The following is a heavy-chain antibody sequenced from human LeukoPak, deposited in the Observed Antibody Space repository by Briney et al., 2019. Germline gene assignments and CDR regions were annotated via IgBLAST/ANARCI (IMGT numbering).Heavy chain of an antibody. Sequence: GGSLRLSCAASGFTFSSYSMNWVRQAPGKGLEWVSSISSSSSYIYYADSVKGRFTISRDNAKNSLYLRMNSLRAEDTAVYYCARDLYQLLFGMDVWGQGTTVTVSS. V-gene: IGHV3-21*01. J-gene: IGHJ6*02. CDR3: ARDLYQLLFGMDV. CDR1: GFTFSSYS. D-gene: IGHD2-2*01. CDR2: ISSSSSYI.